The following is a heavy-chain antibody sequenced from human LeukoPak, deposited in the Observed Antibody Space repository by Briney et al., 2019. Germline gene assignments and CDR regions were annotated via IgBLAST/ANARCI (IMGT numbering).Heavy chain of an antibody. D-gene: IGHD6-19*01. Sequence: VASVKVSCKASGYTFTGYYMHWVRQAPGQGLEWMGWISAYNGNTNYAQKLQGRVTMTTDTSTSTAYMELRSLRSDDTAVYYCARDKGLGDMQWPFDYWGQGTLVTVSS. V-gene: IGHV1-18*04. CDR1: GYTFTGYY. CDR2: ISAYNGNT. CDR3: ARDKGLGDMQWPFDY. J-gene: IGHJ4*02.